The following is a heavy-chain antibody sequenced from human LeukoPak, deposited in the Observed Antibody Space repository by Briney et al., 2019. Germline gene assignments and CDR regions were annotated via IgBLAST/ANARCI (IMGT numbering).Heavy chain of an antibody. CDR3: AKDLMFMMTFGGVIVSAFDI. D-gene: IGHD3-16*02. J-gene: IGHJ3*02. CDR2: ISGSDGNT. V-gene: IGHV3-23*01. CDR1: GFMFSTYA. Sequence: GGSLRLPCAASGFMFSTYAMSWVRQAPGKGLEWVSSISGSDGNTYYADSVKGRFTISRENSKNTVYLQMNSLRAEDTAVYYCAKDLMFMMTFGGVIVSAFDIWGQGTMVTVSS.